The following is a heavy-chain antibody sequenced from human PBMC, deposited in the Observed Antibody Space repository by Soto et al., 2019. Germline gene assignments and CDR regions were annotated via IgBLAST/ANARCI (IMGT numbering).Heavy chain of an antibody. CDR3: ARGGDHYYDSSGPDAFDI. CDR1: GGSISSYY. D-gene: IGHD3-22*01. J-gene: IGHJ3*02. V-gene: IGHV4-59*01. CDR2: IYYSGST. Sequence: PSETLSLTCTVSGGSISSYYWSWIRQPPGKGLEWIGYIYYSGSTNYNPSLKSRVTISVDTSKNQFSLKLSSVTAADTAVYYCARGGDHYYDSSGPDAFDIWGQGTMVTVSS.